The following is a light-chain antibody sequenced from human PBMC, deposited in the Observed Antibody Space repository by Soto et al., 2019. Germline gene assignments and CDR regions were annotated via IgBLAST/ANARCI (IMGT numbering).Light chain of an antibody. CDR3: QQYYSYPWT. CDR1: QGISSY. V-gene: IGKV1-8*01. J-gene: IGKJ1*01. Sequence: AIRMTQSPSSFSASTGDRVTITCRASQGISSYLAWYQQKPGKAPKLLIYAASTLQSGVPSRFSGSGSGTDFTLTISCLQSEDFATYCWQQYYSYPWTFGQGTKVEIK. CDR2: AAS.